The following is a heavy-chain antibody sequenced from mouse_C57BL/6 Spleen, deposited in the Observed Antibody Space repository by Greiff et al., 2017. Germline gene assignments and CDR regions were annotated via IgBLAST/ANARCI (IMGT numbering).Heavy chain of an antibody. J-gene: IGHJ1*03. D-gene: IGHD1-1*01. CDR2: IYPGSGST. V-gene: IGHV1-55*01. CDR3: ANPYYCGSSYRYFDV. Sequence: QVQLQQPGAELVKPGASVKMSCKASGYTFTSYWITWVKQRPGQGLEWIGDIYPGSGSTNYNEKFKSKATLTVDTSSSTAYMQLSSLTSEDSAVYSGANPYYCGSSYRYFDVWGTGTTVTVSS. CDR1: GYTFTSYW.